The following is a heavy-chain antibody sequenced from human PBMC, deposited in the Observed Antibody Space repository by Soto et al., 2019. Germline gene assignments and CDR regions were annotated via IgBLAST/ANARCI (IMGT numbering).Heavy chain of an antibody. Sequence: QVQLVESGGGVVQPGRSLRLSCAASGFTFSSYAMHWVRQAPGKGLEWVAVISYDGSNKYYADSVKGRFTISRDNSKNMSYLQMNSLRAEDTAVYYCARAGCDGGSCYTLVGLRYGMDVWGQGTTVTVSS. V-gene: IGHV3-30-3*01. CDR2: ISYDGSNK. J-gene: IGHJ6*02. CDR1: GFTFSSYA. D-gene: IGHD2-15*01. CDR3: ARAGCDGGSCYTLVGLRYGMDV.